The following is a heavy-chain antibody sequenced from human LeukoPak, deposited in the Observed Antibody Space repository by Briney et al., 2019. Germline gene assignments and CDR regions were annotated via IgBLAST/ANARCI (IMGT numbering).Heavy chain of an antibody. CDR1: GFTFSGYW. CDR2: INSDGSST. V-gene: IGHV3-74*01. Sequence: SGGSLRLSCAASGFTFSGYWMHWVRQAPGKGLVWVSRINSDGSSTSYADSVKGRFTISRDNAKNTLYLQMNSLRAEDTAVYYCARGIVGATDDYWGQGTLVTVSS. D-gene: IGHD1-26*01. J-gene: IGHJ4*02. CDR3: ARGIVGATDDY.